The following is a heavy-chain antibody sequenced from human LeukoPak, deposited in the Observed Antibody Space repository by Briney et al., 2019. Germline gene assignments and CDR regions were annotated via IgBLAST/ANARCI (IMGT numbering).Heavy chain of an antibody. CDR2: INHSGST. D-gene: IGHD2-21*01. CDR1: GGSFSGYY. CDR3: ASRARLRRRFPTPIDY. J-gene: IGHJ4*02. Sequence: SETLSLTCAVYGGSFSGYYWSWIRQPPGKGLEWIGEINHSGSTNYNPSLKSRVTISVDTSKNQFSLKLSPVTAADTAVYYCASRARLRRRFPTPIDYWGQGTLVTVSS. V-gene: IGHV4-34*01.